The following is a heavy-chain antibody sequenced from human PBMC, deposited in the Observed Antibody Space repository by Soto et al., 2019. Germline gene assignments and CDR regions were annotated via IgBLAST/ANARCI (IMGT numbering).Heavy chain of an antibody. V-gene: IGHV4-30-4*08. CDR2: ISYSGTT. CDR3: ARGEAVRIECWFDL. J-gene: IGHJ5*02. D-gene: IGHD1-26*01. Sequence: SETLSFTCTASGDSISTTNHYWNWIRQPPGKGLEWIGFISYSGTTYYNPSLKSRLTISVHTSNNQFSLKLSSVTAADTAVYYCARGEAVRIECWFDLWGQGALVTVSS. CDR1: GDSISTTNHY.